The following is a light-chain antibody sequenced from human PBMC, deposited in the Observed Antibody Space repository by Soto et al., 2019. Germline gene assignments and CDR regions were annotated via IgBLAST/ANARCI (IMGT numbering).Light chain of an antibody. V-gene: IGLV3-21*02. CDR3: QVWTSSGDLL. J-gene: IGLJ2*01. Sequence: SYVLTQPPSVSVAPGQTATITCGGSDIGRRSVHWYQQKAGQAPVLVAYDDFDRPSRIPDRISGSKSGNTATLTINRVEAGDEADYYCQVWTSSGDLLFGGGTKLTVL. CDR1: DIGRRS. CDR2: DDF.